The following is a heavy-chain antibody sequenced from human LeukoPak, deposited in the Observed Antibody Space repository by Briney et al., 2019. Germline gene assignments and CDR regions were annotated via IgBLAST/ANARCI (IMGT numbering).Heavy chain of an antibody. Sequence: GGSLRLSCAASGFTFSDYSMNWVRQAPGKGLEWVSYIDGSSDTIYYADSVKGRFTISRDNAKNSLDLQMNSLRDEDTAVYYCSRRFDCWGQGTLVTVSS. V-gene: IGHV3-48*02. CDR2: IDGSSDTI. J-gene: IGHJ4*02. CDR3: SRRFDC. CDR1: GFTFSDYS.